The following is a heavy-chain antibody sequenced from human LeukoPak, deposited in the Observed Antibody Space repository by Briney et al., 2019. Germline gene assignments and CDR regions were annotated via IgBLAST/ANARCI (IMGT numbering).Heavy chain of an antibody. CDR1: GFTFSSYG. CDR2: IRYDGSNK. J-gene: IGHJ4*02. CDR3: AKDIHLKYSYGSSDY. Sequence: SGGSLRLSCAASGFTFSSYGMHWVRQAPGKGLEWVAFIRYDGSNKYYADSVKGRFTISRDNSKNTLYLQMNSLRAEDTAVYYCAKDIHLKYSYGSSDYWGQGTLVTVSS. D-gene: IGHD5-18*01. V-gene: IGHV3-30*02.